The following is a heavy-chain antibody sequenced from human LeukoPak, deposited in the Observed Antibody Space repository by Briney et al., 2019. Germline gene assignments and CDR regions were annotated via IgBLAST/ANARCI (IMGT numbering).Heavy chain of an antibody. V-gene: IGHV4-39*01. J-gene: IGHJ3*02. D-gene: IGHD3-3*01. Sequence: PSETLSHTCTVSGGSISSSSYYWGWIRQPPGKGLEWIGSIYYSGSTYYNPSLKSRVTISVATSKNQFSLKLSSVTAADTAVYYCARHHYDFRSDAFDIWGQGTMVTVSS. CDR1: GGSISSSSYY. CDR2: IYYSGST. CDR3: ARHHYDFRSDAFDI.